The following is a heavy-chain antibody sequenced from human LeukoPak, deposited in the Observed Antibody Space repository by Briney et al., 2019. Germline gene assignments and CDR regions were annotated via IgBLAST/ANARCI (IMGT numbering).Heavy chain of an antibody. V-gene: IGHV4-59*01. CDR3: ARGGDYYGSGNVDY. CDR2: IYYSGST. Sequence: SETLSLTCTVSGGSISSYYWSWIRQPPGKGLEWIGYIYYSGSTNYNPSLKSRVTISVDTSKNQFSLKLSSVTAADTAVYYCARGGDYYGSGNVDYWGQGTLVTVSS. CDR1: GGSISSYY. J-gene: IGHJ4*02. D-gene: IGHD3-10*01.